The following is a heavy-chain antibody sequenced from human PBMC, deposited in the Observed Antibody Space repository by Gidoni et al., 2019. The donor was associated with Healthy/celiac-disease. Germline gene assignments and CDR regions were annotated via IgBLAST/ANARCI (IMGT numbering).Heavy chain of an antibody. CDR1: GGSISSSSYY. Sequence: QLQLQESGPGLVKPSETLSLTCTVSGGSISSSSYYWGWIRQPPGKGLEWIGSIYYSGSTYYNPSLKSRVTISVDTSKNQFSLKLSSVTAADTAVYYCARRAYCGGDCYLDWFDPWGQGTLVTVSS. J-gene: IGHJ5*02. V-gene: IGHV4-39*01. CDR2: IYYSGST. D-gene: IGHD2-21*02. CDR3: ARRAYCGGDCYLDWFDP.